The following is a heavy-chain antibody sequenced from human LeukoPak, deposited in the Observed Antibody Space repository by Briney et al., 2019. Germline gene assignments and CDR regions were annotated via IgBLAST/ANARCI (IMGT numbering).Heavy chain of an antibody. CDR3: AKDLLGPQGCYFDY. J-gene: IGHJ4*02. CDR1: GFTFSDYY. V-gene: IGHV3-11*01. D-gene: IGHD1-14*01. Sequence: SGGSLRLSCAAPGFTFSDYYMSWIRQAPGKGLEWVSYISSSGSTIYYADSVKGRFTISRDNSKNTLYLQMNSLRAEDTAVYYCAKDLLGPQGCYFDYWGQGTLVTVSS. CDR2: ISSSGSTI.